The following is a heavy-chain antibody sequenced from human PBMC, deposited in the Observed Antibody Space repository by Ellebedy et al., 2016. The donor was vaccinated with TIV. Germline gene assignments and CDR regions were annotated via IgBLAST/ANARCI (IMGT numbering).Heavy chain of an antibody. D-gene: IGHD2-15*01. Sequence: ASVKVSCXASGYTFTGYYMHWVRQAPGQGLEWMGWINPNSGGTNYAQKFQGRVTMTRDTSISTAYMELSRLRSDDTAVYYCARDGGYCSGGSCYSPGGHNWFDPWGQGTLVTVSS. J-gene: IGHJ5*02. CDR3: ARDGGYCSGGSCYSPGGHNWFDP. CDR1: GYTFTGYY. CDR2: INPNSGGT. V-gene: IGHV1-2*02.